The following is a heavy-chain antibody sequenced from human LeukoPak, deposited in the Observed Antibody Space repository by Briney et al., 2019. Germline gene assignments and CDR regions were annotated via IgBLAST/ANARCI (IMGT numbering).Heavy chain of an antibody. J-gene: IGHJ4*02. CDR3: ERRGSGYGTFDY. CDR2: IYYSGST. D-gene: IGHD3-22*01. Sequence: PSETLSLTCTVSGGSISSYYWSWIRQPPGKGLEWIGYIYYSGSTNYNPSLKSRVTISVDTSKNQFSLKLSSVTAADTAVYYCERRGSGYGTFDYWGQGTLVTVSS. CDR1: GGSISSYY. V-gene: IGHV4-59*01.